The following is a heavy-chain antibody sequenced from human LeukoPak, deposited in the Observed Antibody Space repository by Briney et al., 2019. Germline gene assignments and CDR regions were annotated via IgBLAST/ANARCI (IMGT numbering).Heavy chain of an antibody. V-gene: IGHV4-34*01. CDR3: ARGLELGYCSGASCYIWFDP. CDR2: INHGGRT. CDR1: GGSFSGHY. Sequence: SETLSLTCVVSGGSFSGHYWSWIRQPPGKGLEWIGEINHGGRTNYSPSLKSRVTISVDTSKNQFSLNLSSVTAADTAVYYCARGLELGYCSGASCYIWFDPWGQGTLVTVSS. J-gene: IGHJ5*02. D-gene: IGHD2-2*02.